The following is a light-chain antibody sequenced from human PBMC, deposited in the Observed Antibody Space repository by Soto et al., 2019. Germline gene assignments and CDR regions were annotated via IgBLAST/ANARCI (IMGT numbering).Light chain of an antibody. CDR3: QQYNSSEWT. J-gene: IGKJ1*01. CDR2: KAS. V-gene: IGKV1-5*03. CDR1: QSISSW. Sequence: DIQMTQSPSTLSASVGDRVTITCRASQSISSWLAWYQQKPGKAPKLLIYKASSLESGVPSRFSGSGSGTEFTLTISSLQPDDFALYYCQQYNSSEWTFCQGTKVEIK.